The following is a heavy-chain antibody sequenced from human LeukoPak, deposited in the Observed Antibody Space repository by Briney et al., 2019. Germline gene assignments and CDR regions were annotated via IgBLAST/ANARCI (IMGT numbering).Heavy chain of an antibody. CDR1: GGSFSGYY. CDR2: INHSGST. J-gene: IGHJ5*02. V-gene: IGHV4-34*01. CDR3: ANGYGS. D-gene: IGHD6-13*01. Sequence: SETLSLTCAVYGGSFSGYYWSWIRQPPGEGLEWIGEINHSGSTNYNPSLKSRATISVDTSKNQFSLKLSSVTAADTAVYCCANGYGSWGQGTLVTVSS.